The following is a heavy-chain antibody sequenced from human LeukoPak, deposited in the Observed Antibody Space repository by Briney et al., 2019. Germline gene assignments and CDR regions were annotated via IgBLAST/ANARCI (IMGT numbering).Heavy chain of an antibody. CDR3: ARDRNVGNLRLLRQPFDY. D-gene: IGHD3-22*01. Sequence: GGSLRLSCAASGSTFSSYAMSWVRQAPGKGLEWVSSISTSSSYIYYADSVKGRLTISRDNAKNSLYLQMNSLRAEDTAVYYCARDRNVGNLRLLRQPFDYWGQGTLVTVSS. CDR2: ISTSSSYI. J-gene: IGHJ4*02. V-gene: IGHV3-21*01. CDR1: GSTFSSYA.